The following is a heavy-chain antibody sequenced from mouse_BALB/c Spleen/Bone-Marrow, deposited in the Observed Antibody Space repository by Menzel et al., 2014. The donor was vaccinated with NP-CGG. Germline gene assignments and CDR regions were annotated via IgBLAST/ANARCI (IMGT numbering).Heavy chain of an antibody. J-gene: IGHJ2*01. CDR2: IEPANGNT. CDR1: GFNIKDTY. V-gene: IGHV14-3*02. CDR3: ARLGDWDD. D-gene: IGHD3-3*01. Sequence: VQLQQSGAEFVKPGASVILSCTVSGFNIKDTYMHWVKVRPEQGLEWIGRIEPANGNTKYDPKFQGKATITADTSSSTAYMQLSSLTSGDTGVYYRARLGDWDDWGQGTTVTVSS.